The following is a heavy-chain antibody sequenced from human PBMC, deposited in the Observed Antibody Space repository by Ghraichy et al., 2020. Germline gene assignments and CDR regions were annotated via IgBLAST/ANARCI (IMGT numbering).Heavy chain of an antibody. CDR2: VYYDGST. CDR1: GGAISSSAYS. V-gene: IGHV4-30-2*01. D-gene: IGHD3-10*01. CDR3: ARALKCVGFDY. Sequence: SETLSLTCAVSGGAISSSAYSWTWVRQPPEKGLEWIAYVYYDGSTYYNPSLKSRVTISLDNSKNQFSLELTSVTAADTAVYYCARALKCVGFDYWGQGTLVTVSS. J-gene: IGHJ4*02.